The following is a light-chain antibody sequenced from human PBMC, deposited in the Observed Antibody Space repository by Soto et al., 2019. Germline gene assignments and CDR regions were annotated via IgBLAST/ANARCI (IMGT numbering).Light chain of an antibody. Sequence: ETVLTQSPGTLSLSPGERATLSCRASQTIRSNYLAWYRQTPDQAPRLLIYGASNRATGIADRFSGSGSGTDFTLIISRLEPEDFALYYCQQYGSSPWTFGQGTEVEIK. V-gene: IGKV3-20*01. CDR1: QTIRSNY. J-gene: IGKJ1*01. CDR3: QQYGSSPWT. CDR2: GAS.